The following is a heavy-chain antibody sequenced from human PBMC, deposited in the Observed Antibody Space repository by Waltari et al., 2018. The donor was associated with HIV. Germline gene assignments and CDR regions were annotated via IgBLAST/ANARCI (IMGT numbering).Heavy chain of an antibody. V-gene: IGHV4-34*01. Sequence: QVQLQQWGAGLLKPSETLSLTCAVYGGSFSGYYWSWIRQPPGKGLEWIGEINHSGSTNYNPSLKTRVTISVDTSKNQFSLKLSSVTAADTAVYYCARDRVLRYFDWLPCMDVWGQGTTVTVSS. J-gene: IGHJ6*02. CDR1: GGSFSGYY. CDR3: ARDRVLRYFDWLPCMDV. D-gene: IGHD3-9*01. CDR2: INHSGST.